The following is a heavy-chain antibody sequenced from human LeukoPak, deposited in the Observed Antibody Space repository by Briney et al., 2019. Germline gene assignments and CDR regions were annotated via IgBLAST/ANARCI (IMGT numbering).Heavy chain of an antibody. CDR3: ARGPSGGPRGD. J-gene: IGHJ4*02. D-gene: IGHD2-15*01. Sequence: ASVKVSCKASGYTFTSYYMHWVRQAPGQGLEWMGIINPSGGSTSDAQKFQGRVTMTRDTSTSTAYMELNSLRSEDTAVYYCARGPSGGPRGDWGQGTLVTVSS. V-gene: IGHV1-46*01. CDR1: GYTFTSYY. CDR2: INPSGGST.